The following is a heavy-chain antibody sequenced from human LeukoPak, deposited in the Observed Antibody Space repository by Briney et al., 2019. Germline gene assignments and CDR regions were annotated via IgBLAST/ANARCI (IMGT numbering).Heavy chain of an antibody. J-gene: IGHJ4*02. D-gene: IGHD3-10*01. CDR1: GYTFTSYY. Sequence: GASVKVSCKASGYTFTSYYMHWVRQAPGQGLEWMGIINPSGGSTSYAQKFQGRVTMTRDTSTSTVYMELSSLRSEDTAVYYCARDPQNPYYYGSGSYHFDYWGQGTLVTVSS. CDR3: ARDPQNPYYYGSGSYHFDY. CDR2: INPSGGST. V-gene: IGHV1-46*01.